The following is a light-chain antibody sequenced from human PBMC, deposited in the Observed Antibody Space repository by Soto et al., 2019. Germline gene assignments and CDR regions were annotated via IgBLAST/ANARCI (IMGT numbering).Light chain of an antibody. V-gene: IGKV1-5*03. J-gene: IGKJ1*01. CDR3: QHYNSYSEA. CDR2: KAS. CDR1: QTISSW. Sequence: DIHMTQSPSTLSLSLGDRVTITCRASQTISSWLAWYQQKPGKAPKLLIYKASTLKSGVPSRFSGSGSGTEFTLTISSLQPDDFATYYCQHYNSYSEAFGQGTKVDI.